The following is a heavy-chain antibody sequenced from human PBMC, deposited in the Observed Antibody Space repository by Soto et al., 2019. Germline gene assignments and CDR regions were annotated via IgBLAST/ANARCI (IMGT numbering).Heavy chain of an antibody. J-gene: IGHJ1*01. V-gene: IGHV3-66*01. Sequence: EVQLVESGGGLVQPGGSLRLSCAASGFTVSSNYMSWVRQAPGKGLEWVSVIYSGGSTYYADSVKGRFTISRDNSKNTLYLQMNRLRAEDTAVYYCARDLVGATTEYFQHWGQGTLVTVSS. CDR2: IYSGGST. CDR1: GFTVSSNY. CDR3: ARDLVGATTEYFQH. D-gene: IGHD1-26*01.